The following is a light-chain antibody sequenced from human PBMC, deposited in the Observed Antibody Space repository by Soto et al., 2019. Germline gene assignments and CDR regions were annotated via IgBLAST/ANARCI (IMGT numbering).Light chain of an antibody. CDR3: QYYGDFLLT. CDR2: GAS. Sequence: EIVLTQSPGTLSLSPGERAILSCRASQSVSRNLLAWYQQRPGLAPRLLIYGASSRATGIPDRFSGSGSGTDFTLTISSLEPEDFAVDYCQYYGDFLLTVGGGTHVESK. V-gene: IGKV3-20*01. J-gene: IGKJ4*01. CDR1: QSVSRNL.